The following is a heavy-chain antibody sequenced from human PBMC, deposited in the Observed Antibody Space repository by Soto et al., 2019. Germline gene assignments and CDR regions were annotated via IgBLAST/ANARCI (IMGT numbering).Heavy chain of an antibody. CDR2: ISAYSGNT. CDR1: GYTFTNFG. J-gene: IGHJ4*02. Sequence: QVQLVQSGAEVKKPGASVKVSCKTSGYTFTNFGLSWVRQAPGQGREWMGWISAYSGNTNYAKNFQGRVTMTTDTSTSTAYMELRSLRSDDTAVYYCERGGTPIDCWGQVNLVTVSS. V-gene: IGHV1-18*01. CDR3: ERGGTPIDC. D-gene: IGHD3-16*01.